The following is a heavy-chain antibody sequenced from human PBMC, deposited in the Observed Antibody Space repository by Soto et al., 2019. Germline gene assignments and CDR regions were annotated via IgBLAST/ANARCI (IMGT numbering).Heavy chain of an antibody. V-gene: IGHV3-33*01. CDR1: RFTFSSYG. CDR2: IWYDGSNK. Sequence: QVQLVESGGGVVQPGRSLRLSCAASRFTFSSYGMHWVRQAPGKGLEWVAVIWYDGSNKYYADSVKGRFTISRDNSKNSLYLQMNSLRAEDTAIYYCARDYGDYYRHDYWGQGTLVTVSS. J-gene: IGHJ4*02. CDR3: ARDYGDYYRHDY. D-gene: IGHD4-17*01.